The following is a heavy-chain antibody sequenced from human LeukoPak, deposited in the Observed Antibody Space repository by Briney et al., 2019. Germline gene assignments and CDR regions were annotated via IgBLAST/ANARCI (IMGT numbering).Heavy chain of an antibody. V-gene: IGHV4-34*01. D-gene: IGHD1-26*01. CDR2: INHSGST. Sequence: SETLSLTCAVYGGSYSGYYWSWIRQPPGKGLEWIGEINHSGSTNYNPSLKSRVTISVDTSKNQFSLKLSSVTAADTAVYYCAREDRRSYVPWGQGTLVTVSS. CDR1: GGSYSGYY. CDR3: AREDRRSYVP. J-gene: IGHJ4*02.